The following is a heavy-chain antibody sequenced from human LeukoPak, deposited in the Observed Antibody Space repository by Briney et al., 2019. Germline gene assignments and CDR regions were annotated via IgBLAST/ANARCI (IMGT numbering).Heavy chain of an antibody. CDR2: ISWNSGSI. CDR3: AKDSFPGWSYYEYYFDY. CDR1: GFTFYDYA. Sequence: GRSLRLSCAASGFTFYDYAMHWVRQAPGKGLEWVSRISWNSGSIGYADSVKGRFTISRDNAKNSLYLQMNSLRAEDTALYYCAKDSFPGWSYYEYYFDYWGQGTLVTVSS. J-gene: IGHJ4*02. D-gene: IGHD1-26*01. V-gene: IGHV3-9*01.